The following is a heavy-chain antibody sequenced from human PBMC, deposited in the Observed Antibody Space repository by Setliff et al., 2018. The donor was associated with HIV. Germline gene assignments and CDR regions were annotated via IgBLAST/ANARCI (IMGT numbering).Heavy chain of an antibody. CDR1: SGSITSRTYY. CDR2: IFYSGIT. V-gene: IGHV4-39*01. J-gene: IGHJ3*02. CDR3: ARSKTFYDFWGGYYTHGAFKI. D-gene: IGHD3-3*01. Sequence: SETLSLTCPVSSGSITSRTYYWGWIRQPPGKGLEWIGSIFYSGITYYNPSLKSRVSISVDTSKNQFSLNLTSVTAADTAVYYCARSKTFYDFWGGYYTHGAFKIWGLGTMVTVSS.